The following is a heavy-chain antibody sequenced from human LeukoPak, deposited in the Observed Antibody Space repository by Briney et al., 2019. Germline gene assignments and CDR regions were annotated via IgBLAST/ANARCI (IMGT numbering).Heavy chain of an antibody. V-gene: IGHV3-23*01. CDR2: ISGSGGST. Sequence: GGSLRLSCAASGFTFSGYAMSWVRQAPGKGLEWVSAISGSGGSTYYADSVKGRFTISRDNSKNTLYLQMNSLRAEDTAVYYCAKVRGYGDYYDYWGQGTLVTVSS. J-gene: IGHJ4*02. CDR1: GFTFSGYA. CDR3: AKVRGYGDYYDY. D-gene: IGHD4-17*01.